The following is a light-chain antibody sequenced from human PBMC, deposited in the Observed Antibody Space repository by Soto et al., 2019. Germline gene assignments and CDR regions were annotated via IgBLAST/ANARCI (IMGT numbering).Light chain of an antibody. CDR1: SSDVGNYKF. Sequence: QSVLTQPPSLSRSPGQSITISCTGSSSDVGNYKFVSWYQQYPGKAPKVMLYEVSKRPSGVSYRFSGSQSGNTASLTISGLQAEDEADDYCCSYAGSYSSYFFGTGTKVTVL. J-gene: IGLJ1*01. CDR3: CSYAGSYSSYF. CDR2: EVS. V-gene: IGLV2-23*02.